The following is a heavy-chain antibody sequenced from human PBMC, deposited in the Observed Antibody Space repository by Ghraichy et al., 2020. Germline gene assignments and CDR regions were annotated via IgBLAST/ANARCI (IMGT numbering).Heavy chain of an antibody. V-gene: IGHV4-31*03. D-gene: IGHD2-2*01. Sequence: SETLSLTCTVSGDSFTSSAYFWAWVRQRPGKGLESIGYTYYTGSTSYNPSLQGRVTISVETSKRQFSLSLSSVTAADTAVYYCARICSATTCFVLGRDCMDVWGQGTTVTVSS. CDR2: TYYTGST. CDR3: ARICSATTCFVLGRDCMDV. J-gene: IGHJ6*02. CDR1: GDSFTSSAYF.